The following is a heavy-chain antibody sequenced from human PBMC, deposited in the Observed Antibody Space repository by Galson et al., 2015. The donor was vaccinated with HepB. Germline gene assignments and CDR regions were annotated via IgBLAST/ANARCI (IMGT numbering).Heavy chain of an antibody. CDR1: GYSFTSYW. Sequence: QSGAEVKKPGESLKISCKGSGYSFTSYWIGWVRQMPGKGLEWMGIIYPGDSDTRYSPSFQGQVTISADKSISTAYLQWSSLKASDTAMYYCARSRITMVRGVIWWFDPWGQGTLVTVSS. D-gene: IGHD3-10*01. J-gene: IGHJ5*02. V-gene: IGHV5-51*01. CDR3: ARSRITMVRGVIWWFDP. CDR2: IYPGDSDT.